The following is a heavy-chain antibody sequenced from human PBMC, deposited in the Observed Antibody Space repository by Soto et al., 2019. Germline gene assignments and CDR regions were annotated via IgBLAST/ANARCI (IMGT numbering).Heavy chain of an antibody. D-gene: IGHD2-21*01. J-gene: IGHJ4*02. V-gene: IGHV4-4*07. Sequence: SDTQSLTCTDSGDSINSRCCNWIRQPAGKGLEWVGRVSISGGSKYNPSLKNRVVMSIDTSENRFSLNLTSVTAADTAVYYCARGFQYYSFDSWGQGALVTVSS. CDR2: VSISGGS. CDR3: ARGFQYYSFDS. CDR1: GDSINSRC.